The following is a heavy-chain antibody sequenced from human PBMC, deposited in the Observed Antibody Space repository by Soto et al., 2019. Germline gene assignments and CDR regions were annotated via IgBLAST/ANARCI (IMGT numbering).Heavy chain of an antibody. Sequence: ASVKVYCKASRYTFISYDINWVRQAPGQGLEWMGWMNPSSANTGYAQKFQGRISMTRNTSMNTAYMELNSLTSEDTAVYYCTRGQEVWWNAGPLGLHGLDVWGQGTTVTVS. CDR1: RYTFISYD. J-gene: IGHJ6*02. CDR3: TRGQEVWWNAGPLGLHGLDV. V-gene: IGHV1-8*01. CDR2: MNPSSANT. D-gene: IGHD3-16*01.